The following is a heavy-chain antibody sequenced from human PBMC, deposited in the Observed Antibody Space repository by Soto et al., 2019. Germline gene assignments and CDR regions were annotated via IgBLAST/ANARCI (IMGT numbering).Heavy chain of an antibody. CDR1: GFTFSGSA. V-gene: IGHV3-73*02. D-gene: IGHD3-22*01. CDR3: TSSALIDYYYYYGMDV. CDR2: IRSKANSYAT. Sequence: EVQLVESGGGLVQPGGSLKLSCAASGFTFSGSAMHWVRQASGKGLEWVGHIRSKANSYATAYAASVKGRFTISRDDSKNTAYLQMNSLKTEDTAVYYCTSSALIDYYYYYGMDVWGQGTTVTVSS. J-gene: IGHJ6*02.